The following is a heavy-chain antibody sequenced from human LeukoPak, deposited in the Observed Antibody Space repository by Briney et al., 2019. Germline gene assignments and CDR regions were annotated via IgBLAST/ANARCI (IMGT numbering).Heavy chain of an antibody. V-gene: IGHV4-59*01. CDR1: GGSISGYY. D-gene: IGHD3-22*01. J-gene: IGHJ6*02. CDR3: ARSFDSRGYYYYGMDV. Sequence: SETLSLTCAVSGGSISGYYGAGIRQPPGKGLEWIGYVYYGGSTGYNPSLKSRVTISVDTSKNQFSLNLSSVTAADTAVYYCARSFDSRGYYYYGMDVWGQGTTVTVSS. CDR2: VYYGGST.